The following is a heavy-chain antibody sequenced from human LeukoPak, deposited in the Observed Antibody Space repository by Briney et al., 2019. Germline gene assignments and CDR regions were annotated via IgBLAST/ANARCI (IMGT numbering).Heavy chain of an antibody. CDR3: VGEDSGGWRFDY. D-gene: IGHD3-22*01. CDR2: IYHDGST. CDR1: GDSISSGAYS. Sequence: SETLSLTCAISGDSISSGAYSWSWIRQPPGKGLELIGYIYHDGSTYYNPSLKSRITISVDRSKNQFSLKLSSVTAADAAVYYCVGEDSGGWRFDYWGQGTLVTVSS. J-gene: IGHJ4*02. V-gene: IGHV4-30-2*01.